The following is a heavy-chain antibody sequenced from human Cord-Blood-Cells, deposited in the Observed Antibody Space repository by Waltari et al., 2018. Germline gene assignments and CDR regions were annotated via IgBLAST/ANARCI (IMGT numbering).Heavy chain of an antibody. CDR1: GGSISSSSYY. J-gene: IGHJ4*02. D-gene: IGHD6-13*01. CDR2: IYYSGST. V-gene: IGHV4-39*01. Sequence: QLQLQESGPGLVKPSETLSLTCTVSGGSISSSSYYWGWIRQPPGKGLEWIGSIYYSGSTSSNPSLKSRVTISVDTSKNQFSLKLSSVTAADTAVYYCARPRYSSSWYVDYWGQGTLVTVSS. CDR3: ARPRYSSSWYVDY.